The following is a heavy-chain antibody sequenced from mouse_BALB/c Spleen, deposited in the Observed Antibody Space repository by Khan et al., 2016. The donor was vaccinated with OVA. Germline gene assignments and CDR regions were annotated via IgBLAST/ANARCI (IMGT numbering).Heavy chain of an antibody. CDR3: ARAYYRYDGYYAMDY. Sequence: QVQLKESGPGLVAPSQSLSITCTVSGFSLSRYNIHWVRQPPGKGLEWLGMIWGGGGTDYNSTLKSRLSISNDNSKSQVFLKMNSLQTDDTAMYYCARAYYRYDGYYAMDYWGLGTSVTVSS. CDR1: GFSLSRYN. CDR2: IWGGGGT. V-gene: IGHV2-6-4*01. D-gene: IGHD2-14*01. J-gene: IGHJ4*01.